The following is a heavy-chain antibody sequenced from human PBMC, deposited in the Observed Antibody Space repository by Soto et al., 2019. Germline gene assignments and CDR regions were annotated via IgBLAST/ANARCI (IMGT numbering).Heavy chain of an antibody. V-gene: IGHV4-59*08. CDR2: IYYSGST. CDR3: VRNGQQWFRYFDY. D-gene: IGHD6-19*01. J-gene: IGHJ4*02. Sequence: SETLSLTCTVSGGSISGFYWSWIRQPPGKGLEWIGYIYYSGSTNYNPSLKSRVTISVDTSKNQFSLKLNSVTAADTAVYYCVRNGQQWFRYFDYCGQGTLVTVSS. CDR1: GGSISGFY.